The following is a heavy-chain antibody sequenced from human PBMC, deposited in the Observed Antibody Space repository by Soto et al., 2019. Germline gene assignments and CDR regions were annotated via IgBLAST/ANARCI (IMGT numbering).Heavy chain of an antibody. V-gene: IGHV1-69*13. J-gene: IGHJ4*02. CDR1: GGTFSSYA. CDR2: IIPIFGTA. D-gene: IGHD6-19*01. CDR3: ARESIPGYSSGWYHYFDY. Sequence: SVKVSCKASGGTFSSYAISWVRQAPGQGLEWMGGIIPIFGTANYAQKFQGRVTITADESTSTAYMELSSLRSEDTAVYYCARESIPGYSSGWYHYFDYWGQGTLVTVS.